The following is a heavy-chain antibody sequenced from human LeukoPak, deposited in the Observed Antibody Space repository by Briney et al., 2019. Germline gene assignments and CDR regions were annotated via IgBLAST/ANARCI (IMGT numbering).Heavy chain of an antibody. D-gene: IGHD3-9*01. CDR1: GFTFNTYS. CDR2: ISSSSSYI. CDR3: ARSLRYFAYDMDV. V-gene: IGHV3-21*01. Sequence: GWSLRLSCAASGFTFNTYSMNWVRQAPGKGLEGVSSISSSSSYIYYADSLKGRFTISRDNAKNSLYLQMNSLRAEDTAVYYCARSLRYFAYDMDVWGQGTTVTVS. J-gene: IGHJ6*02.